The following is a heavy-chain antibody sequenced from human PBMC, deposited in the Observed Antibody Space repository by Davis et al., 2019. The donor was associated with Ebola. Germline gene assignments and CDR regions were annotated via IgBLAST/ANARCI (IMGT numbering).Heavy chain of an antibody. CDR1: GFTFSNYA. CDR3: AKSYCSRASCSWEHHYYYYMDV. J-gene: IGHJ6*03. Sequence: PGGSLRLSCAASGFTFSNYAMSWVRQAPGKGLEWVSSISGSGGSTYNADSVKGRFTVSRDNSKNTLYLQMNSLRADDTAVYYCAKSYCSRASCSWEHHYYYYMDVWGKGTTVAVSS. D-gene: IGHD2-2*01. CDR2: ISGSGGST. V-gene: IGHV3-23*01.